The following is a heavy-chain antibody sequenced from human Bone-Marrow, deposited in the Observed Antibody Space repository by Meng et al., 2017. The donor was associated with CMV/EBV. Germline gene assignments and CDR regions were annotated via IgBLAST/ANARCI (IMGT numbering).Heavy chain of an antibody. V-gene: IGHV1-24*01. CDR1: GYTLTELY. J-gene: IGHJ3*02. CDR3: ARGRDDYGDNDAFDI. Sequence: LVQFGAEVKKLGASLKVSCKVSGYTLTELYMQWVRQATGKGLEWMGGFDPEDGETIYEQKFQGRVNMTEDTSTDTAYMELSSLRSEDTAVYYCARGRDDYGDNDAFDIWGQGTMVTVSS. D-gene: IGHD4-17*01. CDR2: FDPEDGET.